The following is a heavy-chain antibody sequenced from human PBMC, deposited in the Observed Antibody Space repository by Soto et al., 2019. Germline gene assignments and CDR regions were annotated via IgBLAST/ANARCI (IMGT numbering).Heavy chain of an antibody. D-gene: IGHD3-9*01. Sequence: PSETLSLTCSVSVGSISSSSYFWGWIRQHPGKGLEWIGSIYYSGSTYYNPSLKSRVTISVDTSKNQFSLKLSSVTAADTAVYYCARARRYFDWLSPLGMDVWGQGTTVTVSS. CDR3: ARARRYFDWLSPLGMDV. CDR2: IYYSGST. V-gene: IGHV4-39*07. CDR1: VGSISSSSYF. J-gene: IGHJ6*02.